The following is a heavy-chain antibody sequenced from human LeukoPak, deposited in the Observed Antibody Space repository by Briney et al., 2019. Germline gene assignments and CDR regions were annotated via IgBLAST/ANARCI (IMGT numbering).Heavy chain of an antibody. D-gene: IGHD6-19*01. V-gene: IGHV4-34*01. J-gene: IGHJ5*02. CDR2: INHSGST. CDR3: ARGRRWLAKNWFDP. CDR1: GGSFSGYY. Sequence: SETLSLTRAVYGGSFSGYYWSWIRQPPGKGLEWIGEINHSGSTNYNPSLKSRVTISVDTSKNQFSLKLSSVTAADTAVYYCARGRRWLAKNWFDPWGQGTLVTVSS.